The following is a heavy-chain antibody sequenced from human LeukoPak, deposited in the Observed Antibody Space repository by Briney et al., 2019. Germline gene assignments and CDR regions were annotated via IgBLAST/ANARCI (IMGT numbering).Heavy chain of an antibody. CDR2: ISAYNGNT. J-gene: IGHJ4*02. Sequence: TXXVRQAPGQGLEWMGWISAYNGNTNYAQKLQGRVTMTTDTSTSTAYMELRSLRSDDTAVYYCARDRCSGGGCYSDFDYWGQGTLVTVSS. V-gene: IGHV1-18*01. CDR3: ARDRCSGGGCYSDFDY. D-gene: IGHD2-15*01.